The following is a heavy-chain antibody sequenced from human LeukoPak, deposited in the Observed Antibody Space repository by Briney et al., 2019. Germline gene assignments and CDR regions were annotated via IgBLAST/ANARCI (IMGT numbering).Heavy chain of an antibody. CDR3: ARDSLGYCSSTSCRPSYY. J-gene: IGHJ4*02. CDR1: GGTFSSYT. V-gene: IGHV1-69*04. CDR2: IIPILGIA. Sequence: SAKVSCKASGGTFSSYTISWVRQAPGQGLEWMGRIIPILGIANYAQKFQGRVTITADKSTSTAYMELSSLRSEDTAVYYCARDSLGYCSSTSCRPSYYWGQGTLVTVSS. D-gene: IGHD2-2*01.